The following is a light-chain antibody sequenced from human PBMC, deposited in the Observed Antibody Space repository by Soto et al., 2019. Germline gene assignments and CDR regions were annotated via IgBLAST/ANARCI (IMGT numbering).Light chain of an antibody. Sequence: ELVMNQSPSTLSVSPKERATLSCRASQSVSSNLARYQQKPGQAPRLLIYGASTRATGIPARFSGSGSGTEFTLTISSLQSEDFAVYYCQQYNNWPITFGQGTRLEIK. J-gene: IGKJ5*01. CDR2: GAS. V-gene: IGKV3-15*01. CDR1: QSVSSN. CDR3: QQYNNWPIT.